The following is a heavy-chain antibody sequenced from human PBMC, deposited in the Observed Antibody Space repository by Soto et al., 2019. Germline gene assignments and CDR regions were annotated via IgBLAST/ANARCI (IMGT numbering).Heavy chain of an antibody. Sequence: SPTLSLTCAISGDSVSSNSAAWNWIRQSPSRGLEWLGRTYYRSKWYNDYAVSVKSRITINPDTSKNQFSLQLNSVTPEDTAVYYCARGVYSSSWPEAYYFDYRGQGTLVTVFS. J-gene: IGHJ4*02. CDR3: ARGVYSSSWPEAYYFDY. D-gene: IGHD6-13*01. CDR1: GDSVSSNSAA. V-gene: IGHV6-1*01. CDR2: TYYRSKWYN.